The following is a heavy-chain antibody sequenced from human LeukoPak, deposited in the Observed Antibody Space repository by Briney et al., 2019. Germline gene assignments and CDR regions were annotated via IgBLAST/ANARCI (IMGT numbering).Heavy chain of an antibody. V-gene: IGHV3-21*01. Sequence: PGGSLRLSCAASGFIFSSYSMNWVRQAPGKGLEWVSSISSGSSYIYYADSVKGRFTISRDNSKNTLYLQMNSLRAEDTAVYYCATLGGNGYKMHLENWFDPWGQGTLVTVSS. CDR3: ATLGGNGYKMHLENWFDP. D-gene: IGHD5-24*01. J-gene: IGHJ5*02. CDR2: ISSGSSYI. CDR1: GFIFSSYS.